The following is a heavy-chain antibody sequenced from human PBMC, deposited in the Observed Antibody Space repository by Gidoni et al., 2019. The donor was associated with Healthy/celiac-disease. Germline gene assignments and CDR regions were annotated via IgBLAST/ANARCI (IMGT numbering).Heavy chain of an antibody. CDR2: ISWNSGSI. CDR1: GFTFDDYA. Sequence: EVQLVESGGGLVQPGRSLRLSCAASGFTFDDYAMHWVRQAPGKGLEWVSGISWNSGSIGYADSVKGRFTISRDNAKNSLYLQMNSLRAEDTALYYCAKDYSSLQYYFDYWGQGTLVTVSS. D-gene: IGHD6-13*01. CDR3: AKDYSSLQYYFDY. J-gene: IGHJ4*02. V-gene: IGHV3-9*01.